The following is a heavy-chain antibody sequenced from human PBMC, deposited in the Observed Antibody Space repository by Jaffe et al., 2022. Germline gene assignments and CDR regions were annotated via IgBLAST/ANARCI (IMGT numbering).Heavy chain of an antibody. D-gene: IGHD6-6*01. CDR1: GFTFSSYA. Sequence: EVQLLESGGGLVQPGGSLRLSCAASGFTFSSYAMSWVRQAPGKGLEWVSAISGSGGSTYYADSVKGRFTISRDNSKNTLYLQMNSLRAEDTAVYYCASRREGDEYSSSSNYYYMDVWGKGTTVTVSS. CDR2: ISGSGGST. CDR3: ASRREGDEYSSSSNYYYMDV. J-gene: IGHJ6*03. V-gene: IGHV3-23*01.